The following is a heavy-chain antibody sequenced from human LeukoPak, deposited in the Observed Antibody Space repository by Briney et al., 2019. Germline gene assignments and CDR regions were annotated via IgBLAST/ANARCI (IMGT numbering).Heavy chain of an antibody. D-gene: IGHD3-9*01. CDR3: ATSVRYSDWSFVRLAY. V-gene: IGHV1-24*01. Sequence: VASVKVSCKVSGYTPTELSMHWVRQAPGKGLEWMGGFHPEDGETIYAQKFQGRVTMTEDTSTDTAYMELRSLRSDDTAVYYCATSVRYSDWSFVRLAYWGQGTQVTVSS. CDR2: FHPEDGET. J-gene: IGHJ4*02. CDR1: GYTPTELS.